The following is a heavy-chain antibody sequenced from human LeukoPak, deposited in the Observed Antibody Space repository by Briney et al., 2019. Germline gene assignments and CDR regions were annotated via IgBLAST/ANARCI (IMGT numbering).Heavy chain of an antibody. V-gene: IGHV3-15*01. CDR3: TTDQIY. J-gene: IGHJ4*02. CDR2: IKSKTNGGTT. Sequence: GGSLRLSCAASGFTFSSYAMSWVRQAPGKGLEWVGRIKSKTNGGTTDYAAPVKGRITISRDDSKNMLYLQMNSLKTEDTAVYYCTTDQIYWGQGTLVTVSS. CDR1: GFTFSSYA.